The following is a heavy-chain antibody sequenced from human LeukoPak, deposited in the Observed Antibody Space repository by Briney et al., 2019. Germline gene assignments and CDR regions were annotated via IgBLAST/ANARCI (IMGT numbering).Heavy chain of an antibody. CDR1: GFPFTNYW. Sequence: HAGGSLRLSCAASGFPFTNYWMIWERQAPGKRPEWVGNINQDGSEKNYVDSVKGRFSMSRDNAKTSLYLQMNSLRAEDTAVYYCARNIRYSSGLNWFDPWGQGTLVTVSS. CDR3: ARNIRYSSGLNWFDP. D-gene: IGHD6-19*01. CDR2: INQDGSEK. J-gene: IGHJ5*02. V-gene: IGHV3-7*01.